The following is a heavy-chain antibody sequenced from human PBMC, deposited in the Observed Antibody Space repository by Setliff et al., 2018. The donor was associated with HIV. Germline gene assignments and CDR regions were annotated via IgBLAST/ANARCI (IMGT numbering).Heavy chain of an antibody. CDR2: IYHSGGT. Sequence: PSETLSLTCAVSGYSISSGYYWGWIRQPPGRGLEWIGNIYHSGGTHYNPSLRSRVTISVDTSKNHFSLKLSSVTAADTAIYYCARTRGYTYGYIDYWGQGTLVTVSS. D-gene: IGHD5-18*01. CDR3: ARTRGYTYGYIDY. J-gene: IGHJ4*02. CDR1: GYSISSGYY. V-gene: IGHV4-38-2*01.